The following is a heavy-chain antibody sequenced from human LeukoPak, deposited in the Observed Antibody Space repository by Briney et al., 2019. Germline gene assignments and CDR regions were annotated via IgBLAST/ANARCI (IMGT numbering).Heavy chain of an antibody. CDR2: VYRSGTT. Sequence: KSSETLSLTCTVSSLTNGYHWGWIRQSPGKGLEWIGSVYRSGTTYYNPSLTSRIDISIDTSKKQFSLKLSSVTAADTAVYYCARDKSLFYYDSSGYYQARDFDYWGQGILVTVSS. V-gene: IGHV4-38-2*02. CDR3: ARDKSLFYYDSSGYYQARDFDY. D-gene: IGHD3-22*01. J-gene: IGHJ4*02. CDR1: SLTNGYH.